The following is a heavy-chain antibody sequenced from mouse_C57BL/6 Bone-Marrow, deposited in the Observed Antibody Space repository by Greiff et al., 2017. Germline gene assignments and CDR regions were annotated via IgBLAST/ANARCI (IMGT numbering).Heavy chain of an antibody. CDR1: GFSLTSYA. J-gene: IGHJ3*01. CDR3: ARTPYYYGSSSFAY. Sequence: VKLVASGPGLVAPSQSLSITCTVSGFSLTSYAISWVRQPPGKGLEWLGVIWTGGGTNSNSALKSRLSISKDNSKSQVFLKMNSLQTDDTARYYCARTPYYYGSSSFAYWGQGTLVTVSA. CDR2: IWTGGGT. D-gene: IGHD1-1*01. V-gene: IGHV2-9-1*01.